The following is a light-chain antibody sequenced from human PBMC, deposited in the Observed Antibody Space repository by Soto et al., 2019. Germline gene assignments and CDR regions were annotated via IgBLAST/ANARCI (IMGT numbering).Light chain of an antibody. V-gene: IGLV1-40*01. Sequence: QSVLTQPPSVSGAPGQRVTISCTGSISNIGAGYDVHWYQQLPGTAPKLLIYGNSNRPSGVPDRFSGSKSGTSASLAITGLQAEEEAEYYCQSYDSSLSGWVFGGGTKLTVL. J-gene: IGLJ3*02. CDR1: ISNIGAGYD. CDR3: QSYDSSLSGWV. CDR2: GNS.